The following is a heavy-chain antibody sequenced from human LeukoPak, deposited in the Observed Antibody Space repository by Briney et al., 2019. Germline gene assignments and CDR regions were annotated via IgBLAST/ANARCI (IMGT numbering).Heavy chain of an antibody. V-gene: IGHV4-59*01. Sequence: SETLSLTCTVSGGSITSDHWNWIRQPPGKGLEWIGCIYYSGSTYYNPSLKSRVTISVDMSKNQFSLKLLSVTAADTAVYYCARGMQQLYHFDSWGRGTLVTVSS. CDR2: IYYSGST. CDR1: GGSITSDH. D-gene: IGHD6-13*01. J-gene: IGHJ4*02. CDR3: ARGMQQLYHFDS.